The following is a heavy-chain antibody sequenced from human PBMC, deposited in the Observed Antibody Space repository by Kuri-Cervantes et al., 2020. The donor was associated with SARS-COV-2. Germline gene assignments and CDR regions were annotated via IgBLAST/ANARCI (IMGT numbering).Heavy chain of an antibody. Sequence: GESLKISCAASGFTFSDYYMSWIRQAPGKGLEWVSYISSSGSTIYYADSVKGRFTISRDNAKNSLYLQMNSLRAEDTAVYYCARDPPDYDYGDYLHYWGQGTLVTVSS. CDR2: ISSSGSTI. CDR3: ARDPPDYDYGDYLHY. V-gene: IGHV3-11*01. D-gene: IGHD4-17*01. CDR1: GFTFSDYY. J-gene: IGHJ4*02.